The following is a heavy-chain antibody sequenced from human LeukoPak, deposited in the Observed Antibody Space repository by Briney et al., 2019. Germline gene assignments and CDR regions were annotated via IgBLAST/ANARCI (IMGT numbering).Heavy chain of an antibody. D-gene: IGHD4-17*01. Sequence: GGSLRLSCAASGFTVSSNYMSWVRQAPGKGLEWVSVIYSGGSIYYADSVKGRFTISRDNAKNSLYLQMNSLRAEDTAVYYCARVGNGGDYAYWGQGTLVTVSS. V-gene: IGHV3-53*01. CDR1: GFTVSSNY. CDR3: ARVGNGGDYAY. J-gene: IGHJ4*02. CDR2: IYSGGSI.